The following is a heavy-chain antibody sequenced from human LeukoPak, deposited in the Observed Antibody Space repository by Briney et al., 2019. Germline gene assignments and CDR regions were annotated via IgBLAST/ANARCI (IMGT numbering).Heavy chain of an antibody. CDR3: TRSDAFDR. CDR1: GFTLNNYW. V-gene: IGHV3-74*03. CDR2: ITRDGSST. J-gene: IGHJ4*02. Sequence: GGSLRPSCAASGFTLNNYWMHWVRQVPGKGLVWLAGITRDGSSTKYADSVKGRFTISRDNAKNTLYLEMNSLRAEDTAVYFCTRSDAFDRWGQGTLVTVSS.